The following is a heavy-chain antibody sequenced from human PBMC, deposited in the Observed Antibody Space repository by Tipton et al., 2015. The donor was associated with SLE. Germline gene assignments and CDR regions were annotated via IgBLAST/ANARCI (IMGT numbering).Heavy chain of an antibody. D-gene: IGHD4-17*01. V-gene: IGHV3-11*04. CDR2: ISSRGSTT. Sequence: LRLSCAASGFTFSDYDMSWIRQAPGKGLEWISYISSRGSTTYYADSVKGRFTISKDNAKNSLYLQMNSLRVEDTAVYYCARTRDGDYVYYYYGMDVWGQGTTVTVSS. CDR1: GFTFSDYD. CDR3: ARTRDGDYVYYYYGMDV. J-gene: IGHJ6*02.